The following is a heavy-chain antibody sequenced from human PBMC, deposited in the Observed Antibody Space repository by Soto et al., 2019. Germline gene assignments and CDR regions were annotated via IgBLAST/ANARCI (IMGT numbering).Heavy chain of an antibody. V-gene: IGHV4-34*01. Sequence: PSETLSLTCAVYGGSFNGYYWNWIRQPPGKGLEWIEEINHTGGTHYNPSLKSRVTMSVDKSKNQFSLRLSSVTAADTVLYYCATRITVFGLLIPPFDPWGQGTQFTVS. D-gene: IGHD3-3*01. CDR3: ATRITVFGLLIPPFDP. CDR2: INHTGGT. CDR1: GGSFNGYY. J-gene: IGHJ5*02.